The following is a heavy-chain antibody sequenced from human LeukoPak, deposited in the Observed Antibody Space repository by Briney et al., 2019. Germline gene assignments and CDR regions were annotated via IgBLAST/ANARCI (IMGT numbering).Heavy chain of an antibody. V-gene: IGHV3-30*04. D-gene: IGHD1-26*01. CDR1: GFTFSSYA. Sequence: GGSLRLSCAASGFTFSSYAMHWVRQAPGKGLEWVAVISYDGSNKYYADSVKGRFTISRDNSKNTLCLQMNSLRAEDTAVYYCARIVGAIAQNWFDPWGQGTLVTVSS. J-gene: IGHJ5*02. CDR3: ARIVGAIAQNWFDP. CDR2: ISYDGSNK.